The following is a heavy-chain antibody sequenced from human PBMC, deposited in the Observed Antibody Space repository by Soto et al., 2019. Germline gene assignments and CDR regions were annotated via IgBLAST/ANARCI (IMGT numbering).Heavy chain of an antibody. CDR2: INHSGST. J-gene: IGHJ6*02. V-gene: IGHV4-34*01. D-gene: IGHD6-13*01. CDR3: SAGRQLLYYYYGMDV. CDR1: GGSFSGYY. Sequence: PSETLSLTCAVYGGSFSGYYWSWIRQPPGKGLGWIGEINHSGSTNYNPSLKSRVTISVDTSKNQFSLKLSSVTAADTAVYYCSAGRQLLYYYYGMDVWGQGTTVTVSS.